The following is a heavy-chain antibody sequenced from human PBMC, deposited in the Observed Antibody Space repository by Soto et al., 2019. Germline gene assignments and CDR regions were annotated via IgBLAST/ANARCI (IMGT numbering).Heavy chain of an antibody. D-gene: IGHD4-4*01. CDR2: ISYDGSNI. V-gene: IGHV3-30*03. J-gene: IGHJ4*02. CDR1: GFAFSKYD. CDR3: ARDRAYSRFDY. Sequence: GGSLRLSCAASGFAFSKYDINWVRQAPGKGLEWVALISYDGSNIRFRDSVKDRFTISRDNAKNALFLQMNSLRVEDTAVYFCARDRAYSRFDYWGQGSLVTVS.